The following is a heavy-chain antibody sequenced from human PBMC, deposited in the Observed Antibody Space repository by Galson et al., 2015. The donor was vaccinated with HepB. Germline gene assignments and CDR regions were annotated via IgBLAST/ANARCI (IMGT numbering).Heavy chain of an antibody. D-gene: IGHD1-26*01. J-gene: IGHJ6*02. CDR3: ARDVGYGMDV. CDR1: GFNFNSYG. Sequence: SLRLSCAASGFNFNSYGMHWVRQAPGKGLEWVANIWNDGVNKYYADSVKGRFTISRDNSKNTLYLQVNSLRAEDTAVYYCARDVGYGMDVRGQGTTVTVSS. CDR2: IWNDGVNK. V-gene: IGHV3-33*08.